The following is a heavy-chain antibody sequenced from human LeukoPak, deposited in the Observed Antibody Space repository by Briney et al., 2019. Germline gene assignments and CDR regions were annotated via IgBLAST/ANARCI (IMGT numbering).Heavy chain of an antibody. Sequence: GASVKVSCKASRGTFGSYGISWVRQAPGQGLEWMGRIMPVLGFTNYAQKFQGRLTITADSSTTTAYLELSSLRSDDTAVYYCAKTYYDSSGYYLEPFDYWGQGTLVTVSS. V-gene: IGHV1-69*04. CDR2: IMPVLGFT. J-gene: IGHJ4*02. CDR1: RGTFGSYG. D-gene: IGHD3-22*01. CDR3: AKTYYDSSGYYLEPFDY.